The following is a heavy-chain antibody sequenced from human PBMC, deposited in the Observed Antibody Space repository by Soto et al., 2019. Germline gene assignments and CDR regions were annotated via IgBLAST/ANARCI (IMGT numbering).Heavy chain of an antibody. CDR3: ASLPAADDAFDI. V-gene: IGHV4-39*01. Sequence: QLQLQDSGPGVVKPSETLSLSCTVSGGSISSSSYYWGWIRQPPGKGLEWIGSIYYSGSTYYNPSLKSRVTISVDTSKNQFSLKLSSVTAADTAVYYCASLPAADDAFDIWGQGTMVTVSS. D-gene: IGHD2-2*01. CDR1: GGSISSSSYY. J-gene: IGHJ3*02. CDR2: IYYSGST.